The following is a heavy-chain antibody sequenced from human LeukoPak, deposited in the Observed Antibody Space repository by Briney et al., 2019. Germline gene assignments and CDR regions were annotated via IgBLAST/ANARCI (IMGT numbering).Heavy chain of an antibody. CDR1: GFTFSNAW. Sequence: GGSLRLSCAASGFTFSNAWMSWVRQAPGKGLEWVGRIKSKTDGGTTDYAAPVKGRFTISRDDSKSTLYLQMNSLKTEDTAVYYCTTHPYVLLWFGELLDSGYWGQGTLVTVSS. D-gene: IGHD3-10*01. CDR3: TTHPYVLLWFGELLDSGY. V-gene: IGHV3-15*01. J-gene: IGHJ4*02. CDR2: IKSKTDGGTT.